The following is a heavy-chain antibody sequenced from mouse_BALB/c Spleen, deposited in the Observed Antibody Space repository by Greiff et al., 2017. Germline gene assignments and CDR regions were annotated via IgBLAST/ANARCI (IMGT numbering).Heavy chain of an antibody. J-gene: IGHJ4*01. CDR3: ATPDSSGYAMDY. CDR2: IWGGGST. CDR1: GFSLSRYS. Sequence: VKLVESGPGLVAPSQSLSITCTDSGFSLSRYSVHWVRQPPGKGLEWLGMIWGGGSTDYNSALKSRLSISKDNSKSQVFLKMNSLQTDDTAMYYCATPDSSGYAMDYWGQGTSVTVSS. D-gene: IGHD3-2*01. V-gene: IGHV2-6-4*01.